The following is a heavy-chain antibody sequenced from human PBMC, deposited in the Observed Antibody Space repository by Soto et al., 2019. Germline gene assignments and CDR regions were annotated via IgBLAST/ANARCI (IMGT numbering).Heavy chain of an antibody. CDR3: ARDRRAGPVDFWSGSRVGMDV. Sequence: QVQLQESGPGLVKPSQTLSLTCTVSGGSISSGGYYWSWIRQHPGKGLEWIGYIYYSGSTYYNPSLKSRVTLSVNTSKNQFSLKLSSVTAADTAVYYCARDRRAGPVDFWSGSRVGMDVWGQGTTVTVSS. D-gene: IGHD3-3*01. CDR1: GGSISSGGYY. J-gene: IGHJ6*02. V-gene: IGHV4-31*03. CDR2: IYYSGST.